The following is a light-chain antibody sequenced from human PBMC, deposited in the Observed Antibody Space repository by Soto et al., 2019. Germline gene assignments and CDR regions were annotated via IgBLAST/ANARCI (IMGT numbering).Light chain of an antibody. J-gene: IGLJ3*02. Sequence: QSVLTQPPSVSGAPGQRVTISCAGTSSNIGAGYGVHWYQQLPGRAPKLLIHNYVNRPSGVPDRFSGSKSGTSASLAITGLQAEDEADYYCQSYDSSLSGWVFGGGTKVTVL. CDR3: QSYDSSLSGWV. V-gene: IGLV1-40*01. CDR1: SSNIGAGYG. CDR2: NYV.